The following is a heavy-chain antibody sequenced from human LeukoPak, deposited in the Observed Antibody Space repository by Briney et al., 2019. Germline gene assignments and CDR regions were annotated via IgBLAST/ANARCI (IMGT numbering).Heavy chain of an antibody. V-gene: IGHV4-34*01. D-gene: IGHD1/OR15-1a*01. Sequence: PSETLSLTCAVYGGSFSGYYWSWIRQPPGKGLEWIGEINHSGSTNYNPSLKSRVTISADTSKNQFSLKLSSVTAADTAVYYCARVQGAGEQNFDYWGQGTLVTVSS. CDR3: ARVQGAGEQNFDY. J-gene: IGHJ4*02. CDR1: GGSFSGYY. CDR2: INHSGST.